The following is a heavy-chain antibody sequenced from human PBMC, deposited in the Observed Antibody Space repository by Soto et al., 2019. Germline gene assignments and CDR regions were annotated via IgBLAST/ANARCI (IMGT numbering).Heavy chain of an antibody. CDR3: ARGSGYDFWSGYLSGNWFDP. CDR1: GYTFTSYD. Sequence: ASVKVSCKASGYTFTSYDINWVRQATGQGLEWMGWMNPNSGNTGYAQKFQGRVTMTRNTSISTAYMELSSLRSEDTAVYYCARGSGYDFWSGYLSGNWFDPWGQGTLVTVSS. V-gene: IGHV1-8*01. J-gene: IGHJ5*02. D-gene: IGHD3-3*01. CDR2: MNPNSGNT.